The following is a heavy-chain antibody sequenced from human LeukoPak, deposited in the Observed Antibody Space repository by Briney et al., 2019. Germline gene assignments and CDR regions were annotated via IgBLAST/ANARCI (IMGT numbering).Heavy chain of an antibody. Sequence: PSETLSLTCTVSGGSISSSSYYWGWIRQPPGKGLEWIGSIYYSGSTYYNPSLKSRVTISVDTSKNQFSLKLSSVTAADTAVYYCARVWGGYYFDYWGQGTLVTVSS. J-gene: IGHJ4*02. CDR1: GGSISSSSYY. V-gene: IGHV4-39*07. CDR2: IYYSGST. CDR3: ARVWGGYYFDY. D-gene: IGHD3-16*01.